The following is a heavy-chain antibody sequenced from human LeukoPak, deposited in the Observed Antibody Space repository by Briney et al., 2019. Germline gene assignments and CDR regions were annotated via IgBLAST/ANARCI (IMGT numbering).Heavy chain of an antibody. J-gene: IGHJ4*02. D-gene: IGHD4-17*01. CDR3: AREINYGGYRSYYFDY. CDR1: GYTFTSYY. V-gene: IGHV1-46*01. Sequence: GASVKVSCKASGYTFTSYYMHWVRQAPGQGLEWMGIINPSGGSTSHAQKFQGRVTMTRDTSTSTVYMELSSLRSEDTAVYYCAREINYGGYRSYYFDYWGQGTLVTVSS. CDR2: INPSGGST.